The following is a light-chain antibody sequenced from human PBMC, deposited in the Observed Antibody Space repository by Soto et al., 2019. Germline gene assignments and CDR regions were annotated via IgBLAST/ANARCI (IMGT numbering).Light chain of an antibody. Sequence: QSALTQPDSVSGSPGQSITISCSGTSSDIGSYDHVAWYQQFPGKSPKLMIYAVSDRPSGVSDRFSGSKSGITASLTISGLQTEDEADYYCISYTNRQSYVFGTGTKVTVL. CDR2: AVS. V-gene: IGLV2-14*01. CDR1: SSDIGSYDH. CDR3: ISYTNRQSYV. J-gene: IGLJ1*01.